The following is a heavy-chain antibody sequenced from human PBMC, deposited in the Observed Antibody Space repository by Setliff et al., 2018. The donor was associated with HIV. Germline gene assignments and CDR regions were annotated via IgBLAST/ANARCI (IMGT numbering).Heavy chain of an antibody. J-gene: IGHJ4*02. Sequence: GGSLRLSCAASGFTFSTYSMNWVRQAPGKGLEWVSYISRSSNTVYYADSVKGRFTISRDNSKDTLYLQMNSLRAEDTALYYCAKVRWTANYYFDCWGQGTLVTVSS. D-gene: IGHD1-7*01. CDR2: ISRSSNTV. CDR1: GFTFSTYS. V-gene: IGHV3-48*01. CDR3: AKVRWTANYYFDC.